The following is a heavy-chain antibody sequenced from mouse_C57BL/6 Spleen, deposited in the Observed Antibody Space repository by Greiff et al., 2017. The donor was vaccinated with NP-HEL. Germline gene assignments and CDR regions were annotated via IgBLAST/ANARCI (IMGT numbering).Heavy chain of an antibody. V-gene: IGHV1-82*01. D-gene: IGHD1-1*02. CDR3: ARELWSWYFDV. Sequence: VQLQQSGPELVKPGASVKISCKASGYAFSSSWMNWVKQRPGKGLEWIGRIYPGDGDTNYNGKFKGKATLTADKSSSTAYMQLSSLTSEDSAVYFCARELWSWYFDVWGTGTTVTVSS. CDR2: IYPGDGDT. J-gene: IGHJ1*03. CDR1: GYAFSSSW.